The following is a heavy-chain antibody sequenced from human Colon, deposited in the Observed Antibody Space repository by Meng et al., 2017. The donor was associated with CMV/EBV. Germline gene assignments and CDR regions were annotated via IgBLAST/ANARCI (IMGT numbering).Heavy chain of an antibody. J-gene: IGHJ3*01. Sequence: GSLRLSCGASGFTFSSYTMTWVRQPPGKGLEWIGTIYQTGTMYSNPSLKSRVAISVDTSKNQFSLKLSSVTATDTAVFYCARAFRGGYRSRDSFDLWGEGTVVTVSS. V-gene: IGHV4-38-2*01. CDR2: IYQTGTM. CDR3: ARAFRGGYRSRDSFDL. CDR1: GFTFSSYT. D-gene: IGHD1-26*01.